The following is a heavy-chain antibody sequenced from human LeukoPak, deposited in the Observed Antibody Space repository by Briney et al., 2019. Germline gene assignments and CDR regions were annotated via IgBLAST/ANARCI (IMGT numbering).Heavy chain of an antibody. D-gene: IGHD3-3*02. Sequence: GGSLRLSCAASGFTVSSNYMSWVRQAPGKGLEWVSVIYSGGATYYADSVKGRFTISRDNSKNTLYLQMISLRAEDTAVYYCARDGRLSRYYYYMDVWGKGTTVTVSS. V-gene: IGHV3-53*05. CDR3: ARDGRLSRYYYYMDV. CDR1: GFTVSSNY. J-gene: IGHJ6*03. CDR2: IYSGGAT.